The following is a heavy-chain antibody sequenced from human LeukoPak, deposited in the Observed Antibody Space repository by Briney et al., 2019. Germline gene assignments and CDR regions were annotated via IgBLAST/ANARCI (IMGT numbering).Heavy chain of an antibody. Sequence: PSETLSLTCAVCGGSISSGCYSGSWIRQPPGEGLEWIGYIYHSGSIYYNPSRKRRVTIAVDRPKNQFSLKLSSVPAADTAVYYCARHREAAAFSGFDYWGQGTLVTVSS. CDR3: ARHREAAAFSGFDY. CDR1: GGSISSGCYS. CDR2: IYHSGSI. V-gene: IGHV4-30-2*01. D-gene: IGHD6-13*01. J-gene: IGHJ4*02.